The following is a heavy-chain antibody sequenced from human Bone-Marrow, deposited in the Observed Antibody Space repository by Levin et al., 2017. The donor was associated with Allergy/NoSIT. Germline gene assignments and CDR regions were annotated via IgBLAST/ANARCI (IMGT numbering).Heavy chain of an antibody. V-gene: IGHV4-39*07. Sequence: LSQTLSLTCTVSGGSISSSSYYWGWIRQPPGKGLEWIGSIYYSGSTYYNPSLKSRVTISVDTSKNQFSLKLSSVTAADTAVYYCARAGLSGSYRPFDYWGQGTLVTVSS. CDR3: ARAGLSGSYRPFDY. J-gene: IGHJ4*02. CDR2: IYYSGST. D-gene: IGHD1-26*01. CDR1: GGSISSSSYY.